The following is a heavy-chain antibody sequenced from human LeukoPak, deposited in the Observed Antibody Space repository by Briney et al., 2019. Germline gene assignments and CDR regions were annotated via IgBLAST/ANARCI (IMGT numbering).Heavy chain of an antibody. V-gene: IGHV4-59*01. D-gene: IGHD3-3*01. CDR2: IYYSGST. CDR1: GGSITSYH. Sequence: PSETLSLTSTVSGGSITSYHWSWIRQPPGKKLEWIGYIYYSGSTNYNPSIKSRVTISVDTSKNQFSLKLNSVTAADTAVYYCARSAPLYYYFWSGLGKPFDYWGQGTLVTVSS. CDR3: ARSAPLYYYFWSGLGKPFDY. J-gene: IGHJ4*02.